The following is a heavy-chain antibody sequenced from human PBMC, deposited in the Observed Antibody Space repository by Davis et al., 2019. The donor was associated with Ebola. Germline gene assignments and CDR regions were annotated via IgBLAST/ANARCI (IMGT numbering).Heavy chain of an antibody. J-gene: IGHJ6*04. D-gene: IGHD1-14*01. CDR3: AREPRTMYPVYYYYGMDV. V-gene: IGHV1-3*01. CDR1: GYIFTSYA. CDR2: INAGNGNT. Sequence: ASVKVSCKASGYIFTSYAMHWVRQAPGQRLEWMGWINAGNGNTKYSQKFQGRVTITRDTSASTAYMELSSLRSEDTAVYYCAREPRTMYPVYYYYGMDVWGKGTTVTVSS.